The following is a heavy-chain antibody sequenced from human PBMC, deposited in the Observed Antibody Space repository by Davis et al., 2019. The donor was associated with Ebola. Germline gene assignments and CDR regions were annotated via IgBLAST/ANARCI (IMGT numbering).Heavy chain of an antibody. CDR2: ISGSATST. D-gene: IGHD5-18*01. V-gene: IGHV3-48*03. J-gene: IGHJ4*02. CDR3: VPGTWI. Sequence: GESLKISCIASGFTTYWMHWVRQAPGKGLEWVSYISGSATSTFYADSVKGRFTISRDNAKNSLYLQMNTLRVEDTAIYYCVPGTWIRGQGTLVTVSS. CDR1: GFTTYW.